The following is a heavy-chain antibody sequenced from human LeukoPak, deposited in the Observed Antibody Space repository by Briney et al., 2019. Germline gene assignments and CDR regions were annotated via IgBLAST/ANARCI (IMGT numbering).Heavy chain of an antibody. CDR3: ARGYCSSTSCYSAGVKDY. CDR2: IKQDGSEK. Sequence: GGSLRLSSAASGFTFSNYWMSWVRQAPGKGLEWVANIKQDGSEKYYVDSVKGRFTISRDNAKNSLYLQMNSLRAEDTALYYCARGYCSSTSCYSAGVKDYWGQGTLVTVSS. V-gene: IGHV3-7*01. J-gene: IGHJ4*02. CDR1: GFTFSNYW. D-gene: IGHD2-2*01.